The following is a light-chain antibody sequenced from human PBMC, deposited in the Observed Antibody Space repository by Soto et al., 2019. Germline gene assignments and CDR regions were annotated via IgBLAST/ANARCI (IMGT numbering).Light chain of an antibody. Sequence: QSVLTQPPSVSAAPGQKVTISCSGSSSNIGNNYVSWYQQLPGTAPKLLIYDDNKRPSGIPDRFSGSNSGTSATLGITGLQTGDEAHYYCGTWDRSLSAGVFGGGTKLTVL. J-gene: IGLJ3*02. CDR1: SSNIGNNY. CDR3: GTWDRSLSAGV. V-gene: IGLV1-51*01. CDR2: DDN.